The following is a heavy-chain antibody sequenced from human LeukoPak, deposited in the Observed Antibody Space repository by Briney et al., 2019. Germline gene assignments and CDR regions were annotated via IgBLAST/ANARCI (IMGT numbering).Heavy chain of an antibody. CDR1: GFTFSTYA. Sequence: PGGSLRLSCAASGFTFSTYAMSWVRQPPGKGLEWVSSLSGSGGSTNYADSVKGRFTISRDNSENTLYLQMNSLRAEDTAVYYCAKWIYYYGSGSYHDYWGQGTLVTVSS. J-gene: IGHJ4*02. V-gene: IGHV3-23*01. CDR2: LSGSGGST. D-gene: IGHD3-10*01. CDR3: AKWIYYYGSGSYHDY.